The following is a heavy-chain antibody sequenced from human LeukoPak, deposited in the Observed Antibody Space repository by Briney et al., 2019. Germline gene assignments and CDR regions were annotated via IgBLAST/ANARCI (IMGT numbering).Heavy chain of an antibody. D-gene: IGHD3-3*02. CDR3: ARPSLGT. CDR2: IFYSGST. J-gene: IGHJ5*02. CDR1: SGSISTSNYY. V-gene: IGHV4-39*07. Sequence: PSETLSLTCTVSSGSISTSNYYWGWVRQPPGKALEWIGNIFYSGSTYYSPSLKSRVTISVDTSKNQLFLKLTSVTAADTAMYYCARPSLGTWGQGTLVTVSS.